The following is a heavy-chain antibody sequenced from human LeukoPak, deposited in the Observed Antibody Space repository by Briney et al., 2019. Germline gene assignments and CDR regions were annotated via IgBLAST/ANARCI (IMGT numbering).Heavy chain of an antibody. J-gene: IGHJ3*02. D-gene: IGHD2-2*01. V-gene: IGHV4-39*01. CDR2: IYYSGST. CDR3: ARSYCSSTSCYAVGAFDI. CDR1: GGSLNISSYY. Sequence: SETLSLTCTVSGGSLNISSYYWGWIRQPPGKGLEWIGSIYYSGSTYYNPSLKSRVTISVDTSKNQFSLKLNSVTAADTAVYYCARSYCSSTSCYAVGAFDIWGQGTMVTVSS.